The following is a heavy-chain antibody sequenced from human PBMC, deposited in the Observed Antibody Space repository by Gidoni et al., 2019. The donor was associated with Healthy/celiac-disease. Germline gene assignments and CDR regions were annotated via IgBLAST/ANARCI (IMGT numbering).Heavy chain of an antibody. CDR1: GGSIRRSNW. CDR2: IYHSGGT. D-gene: IGHD2-15*01. V-gene: IGHV4-4*02. Sequence: QVQLQESGPGLVKPSGTLSLTCAVSGGSIRRSNWWSWVRQPPGKGLEWIGEIYHSGGTNYNPSLKSRVTISVDKSKNQFSLKLSSVTAADTAVYYCARGFLVASAGYYYYYYMDVWGKGTTVTVSS. J-gene: IGHJ6*03. CDR3: ARGFLVASAGYYYYYYMDV.